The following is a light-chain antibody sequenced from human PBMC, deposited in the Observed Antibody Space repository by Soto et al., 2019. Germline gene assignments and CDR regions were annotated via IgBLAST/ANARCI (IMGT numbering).Light chain of an antibody. CDR3: SSSTSSATRVI. V-gene: IGLV2-14*01. CDR1: SSDVGAYNY. J-gene: IGLJ2*01. Sequence: QSVLTQPASVSGSPGQSITISCTGTSSDVGAYNYVSWYQQHPGKAPKLILYEVKNRPSGVSSRFSGSESGNTASLTLSGLQAEDEADYYCSSSTSSATRVIFGGGTKLTVL. CDR2: EVK.